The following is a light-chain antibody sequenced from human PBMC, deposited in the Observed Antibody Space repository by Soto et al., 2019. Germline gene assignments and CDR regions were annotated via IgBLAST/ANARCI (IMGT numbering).Light chain of an antibody. Sequence: DIQMTQSPSTLSASVGDRVTITCRASQSISDWLAWYQQKPGKAPKFLIYKASNLESGVPSWFSGSGSGTEFTLTISSVQPDDFATYYCQYYDSYSWTFGQGTKVEIK. CDR3: QYYDSYSWT. CDR1: QSISDW. CDR2: KAS. V-gene: IGKV1-5*03. J-gene: IGKJ1*01.